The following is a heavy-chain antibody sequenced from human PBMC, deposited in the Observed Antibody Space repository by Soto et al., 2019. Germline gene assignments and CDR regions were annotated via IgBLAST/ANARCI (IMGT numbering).Heavy chain of an antibody. Sequence: QVQLVESGGGVVQPGRSLRLSCAASGFTFTSYGIHWVRQAPGKGLEWVGVISYDGINKYYADSVKGRFTISRDNSKNTVDLQMNSLRPEDTAMYYCAKDRLVYCTGDCYPPSYFDYWGQGTLVTVSS. J-gene: IGHJ4*02. CDR2: ISYDGINK. CDR1: GFTFTSYG. CDR3: AKDRLVYCTGDCYPPSYFDY. V-gene: IGHV3-30*18. D-gene: IGHD2-21*02.